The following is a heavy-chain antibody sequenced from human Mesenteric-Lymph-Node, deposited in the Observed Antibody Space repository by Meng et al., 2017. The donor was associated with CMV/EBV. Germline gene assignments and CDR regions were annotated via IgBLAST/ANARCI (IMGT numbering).Heavy chain of an antibody. V-gene: IGHV3-23*03. J-gene: IGHJ4*02. CDR3: AKILRPGGTLWYFDY. D-gene: IGHD2-21*01. CDR2: LYNGGDTT. CDR1: GFTFSTYD. Sequence: SGFTFSTYDMSWVRQAPGKGLEWVSVLYNGGDTTYYGDSVKGRFTISRDNSKNTLYLQMNSLRAEDTAVYYCAKILRPGGTLWYFDYWGQGTLVTVSS.